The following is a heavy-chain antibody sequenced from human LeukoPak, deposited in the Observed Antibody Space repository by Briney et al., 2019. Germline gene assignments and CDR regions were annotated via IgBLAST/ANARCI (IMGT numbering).Heavy chain of an antibody. J-gene: IGHJ4*02. Sequence: PSETLSLTCSVSGGSISGSSYYWGWIRQPPGKGLEWIGSIYYSGSTYYSASLKSRITISMDTSKNQFSLNLSSVTAADTAVYYCARGSYDVLIGYSTLGEYWGQGTLVTVSS. D-gene: IGHD3-9*01. CDR1: GGSISGSSYY. CDR3: ARGSYDVLIGYSTLGEY. V-gene: IGHV4-39*01. CDR2: IYYSGST.